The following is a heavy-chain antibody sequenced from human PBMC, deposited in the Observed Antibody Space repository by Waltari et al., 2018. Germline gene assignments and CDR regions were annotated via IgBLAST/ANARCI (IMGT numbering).Heavy chain of an antibody. Sequence: QVQLQESGPGLVKPSETLSLTCAVSGYSISSGYYWGWIRQPPGKGLEWIGSIYHSGSTYYNPSLKSRVTISVDTSKNQFSLKLSSVTAADTAVYYCASQDVQGVYYGMDVWGQGTTVTVSS. CDR2: IYHSGST. J-gene: IGHJ6*02. CDR1: GYSISSGYY. V-gene: IGHV4-38-2*01. CDR3: ASQDVQGVYYGMDV. D-gene: IGHD3-10*02.